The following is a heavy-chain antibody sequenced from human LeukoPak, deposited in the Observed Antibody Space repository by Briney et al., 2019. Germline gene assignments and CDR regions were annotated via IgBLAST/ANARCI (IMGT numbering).Heavy chain of an antibody. Sequence: SETLSLTCTVSGGSISSYYWNWIRQPPRKGLEWIGNIYYSGSTNYNPSLKSRVTISVDTSKNQISLRLTSLIAADTAVYYCARQGRISLARGAYGISRRGWFDPWGQGTLVTVSS. D-gene: IGHD3-10*01. CDR1: GGSISSYY. CDR2: IYYSGST. J-gene: IGHJ5*02. V-gene: IGHV4-59*08. CDR3: ARQGRISLARGAYGISRRGWFDP.